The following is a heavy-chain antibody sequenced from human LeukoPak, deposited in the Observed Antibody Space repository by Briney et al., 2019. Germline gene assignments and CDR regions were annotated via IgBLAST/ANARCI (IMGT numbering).Heavy chain of an antibody. V-gene: IGHV4-59*08. J-gene: IGHJ6*02. CDR3: ARSDSSSSLVLGSYYGMDV. CDR2: MDDSGST. CDR1: GGSISSYY. D-gene: IGHD6-6*01. Sequence: SETLSLTCTVSGGSISSYYWSWIRQPPGKGLEWIGYMDDSGSTNYNPSLTSRVTISEDTSKNQFSLKLNSVTAADTAVYYCARSDSSSSLVLGSYYGMDVWGQGTTVTVSS.